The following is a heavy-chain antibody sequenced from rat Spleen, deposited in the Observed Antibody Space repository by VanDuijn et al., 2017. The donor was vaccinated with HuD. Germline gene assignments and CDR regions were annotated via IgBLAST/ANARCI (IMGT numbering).Heavy chain of an antibody. CDR3: ATTPGRPFAY. J-gene: IGHJ3*01. Sequence: EVQLVESGGGLVQPGGSLKLSCAASGFTFRNYDMVWVRQAPKKGLEWVAYISYDGGSTYYRDSVKGRFTISRDNAKSTLYLQMNSLRSEDTATYYCATTPGRPFAYWGQGTLVTVSS. V-gene: IGHV5-7*01. CDR2: ISYDGGST. D-gene: IGHD5-1*01. CDR1: GFTFRNYD.